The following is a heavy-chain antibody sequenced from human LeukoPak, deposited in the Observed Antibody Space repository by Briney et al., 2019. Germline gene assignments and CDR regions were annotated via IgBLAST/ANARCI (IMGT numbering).Heavy chain of an antibody. D-gene: IGHD4-17*01. CDR1: GYSFTSYW. J-gene: IGHJ4*02. CDR2: IYPGDSDT. V-gene: IGHV5-51*01. Sequence: GESLKISCKGSGYSFTSYWIGWVRQMPGKGLEWMGTIYPGDSDTKYSPSFQGQVTISADKSINTAYLQWSSLKASDTATYYCTRRGNGDYYFDYWGQGALVTVSS. CDR3: TRRGNGDYYFDY.